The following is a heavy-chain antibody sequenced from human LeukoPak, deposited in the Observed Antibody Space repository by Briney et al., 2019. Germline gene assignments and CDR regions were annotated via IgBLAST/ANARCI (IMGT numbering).Heavy chain of an antibody. V-gene: IGHV4-59*01. Sequence: SETPSLTCTVSGGSISGYYWSWIRQPPGKGLEWIGNIYYSGSTNYNPSLKSRVTISVDTSKNQFSLKLSSVTAADTAVYYCARGTTGYSSGRGPFGYWGQGTLVTVSS. CDR3: ARGTTGYSSGRGPFGY. J-gene: IGHJ4*02. CDR1: GGSISGYY. D-gene: IGHD6-19*01. CDR2: IYYSGST.